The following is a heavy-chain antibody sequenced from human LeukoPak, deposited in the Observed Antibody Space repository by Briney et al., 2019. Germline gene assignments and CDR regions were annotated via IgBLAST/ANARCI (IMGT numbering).Heavy chain of an antibody. CDR3: ARMVCSSGWRPSNF. V-gene: IGHV2-70*11. D-gene: IGHD6-19*01. CDR2: IDWDDDK. CDR1: GFSLTTSGMC. Sequence: SGPTLVNPTQTLTLTCSFSGFSLTTSGMCVNWLRQPPGKALEWLARIDWDDDKYYTTSLKTRLTISKDTSKNQVVLTITNMDPVDTDTYYCARMVCSSGWRPSNFWGQGTLVTVSS. J-gene: IGHJ4*02.